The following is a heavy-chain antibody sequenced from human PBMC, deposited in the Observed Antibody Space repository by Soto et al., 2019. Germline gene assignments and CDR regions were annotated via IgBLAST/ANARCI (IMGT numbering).Heavy chain of an antibody. J-gene: IGHJ6*03. CDR2: INHSGST. V-gene: IGHV4-34*01. CDR1: GGSFSGYY. CDR3: ARARAETSSYYYYMHV. Sequence: SETLSLTCAVYGGSFSGYYWSWIRQPPGKGLEWIGEINHSGSTNYNPSLKSRVTISVDTSKNQFSLKLSSVTAADTAVYYCARARAETSSYYYYMHVWGKGTTVT. D-gene: IGHD2-2*01.